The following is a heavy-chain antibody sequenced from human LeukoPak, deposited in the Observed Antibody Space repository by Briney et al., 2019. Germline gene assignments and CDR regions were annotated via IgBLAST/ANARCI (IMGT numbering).Heavy chain of an antibody. J-gene: IGHJ6*03. Sequence: PSETLSLTCTVSGASISSSSYYWGWLRQPPGKGLERIGSIYYSGSTYYNPSLKSRITISVDTSKIQFALKLSSVTAADTAVYYCARVEGWFSPHYYYMDVWDKGTTATVSS. CDR1: GASISSSSYY. CDR2: IYYSGST. CDR3: ARVEGWFSPHYYYMDV. D-gene: IGHD6-19*01. V-gene: IGHV4-39*06.